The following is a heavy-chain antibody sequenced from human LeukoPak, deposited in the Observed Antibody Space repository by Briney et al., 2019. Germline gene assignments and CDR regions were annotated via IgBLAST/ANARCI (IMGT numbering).Heavy chain of an antibody. V-gene: IGHV4-30-2*01. CDR1: GGSISSGGYS. CDR3: ARSSWPYSSSWRWFDP. CDR2: IYHSGST. J-gene: IGHJ5*02. Sequence: SQTLSLTCAASGGSISSGGYSWSWIRQPPGKGLEWIGYIYHSGSTYYNPSLKSRVTISVDRSKNQFSLKLSPVTAADTAVYYCARSSWPYSSSWRWFDPWGQGTLVTVSS. D-gene: IGHD6-6*01.